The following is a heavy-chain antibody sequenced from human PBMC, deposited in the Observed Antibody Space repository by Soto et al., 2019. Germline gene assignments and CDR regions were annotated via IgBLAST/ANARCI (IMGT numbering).Heavy chain of an antibody. CDR2: IYYSGST. J-gene: IGHJ6*02. Sequence: SETLSLTCTVSGGSVSSGSYYRSWIRQPPGKGLEWIGYIYYSGSTNYNPSLKSRVTISVDTSKNQFSLKLSSVTAADTAVYYCARVGDTAMVDYYYYGMDVWGQGTTVTVSS. CDR3: ARVGDTAMVDYYYYGMDV. V-gene: IGHV4-61*01. CDR1: GGSVSSGSYY. D-gene: IGHD5-18*01.